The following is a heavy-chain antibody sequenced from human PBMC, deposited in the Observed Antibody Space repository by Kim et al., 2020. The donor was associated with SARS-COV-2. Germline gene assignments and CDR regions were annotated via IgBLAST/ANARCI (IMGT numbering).Heavy chain of an antibody. J-gene: IGHJ4*02. Sequence: SETLSLTCEVYGGVFSGYYWSWVRQTPGKGLEWIGEMSDDGDANYNPSLRSRASLSVDKSKFQVSLKLNPVNAADTAVYYCRLGSGNYQFDYWGQGTLVTVSS. CDR2: MSDDGDA. V-gene: IGHV4-34*01. CDR3: RLGSGNYQFDY. D-gene: IGHD1-26*01. CDR1: GGVFSGYY.